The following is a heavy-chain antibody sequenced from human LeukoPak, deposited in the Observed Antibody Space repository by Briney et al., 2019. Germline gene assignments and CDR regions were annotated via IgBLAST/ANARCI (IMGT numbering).Heavy chain of an antibody. CDR3: AGRYDSSGYPLH. Sequence: GGSLRLSCAASGFTFSSYSMNWVRQAPGKGLEWVSSISSSSTYIHYADSVKGRFTISRDNAKKSLYLQMNSLRAEDTAVYYCAGRYDSSGYPLHWGQGTLVTVSS. CDR2: ISSSSTYI. CDR1: GFTFSSYS. D-gene: IGHD3-22*01. V-gene: IGHV3-21*04. J-gene: IGHJ4*02.